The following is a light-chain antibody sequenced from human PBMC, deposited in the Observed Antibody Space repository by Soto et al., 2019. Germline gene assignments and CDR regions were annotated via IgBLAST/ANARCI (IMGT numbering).Light chain of an antibody. CDR2: DAS. Sequence: IQMTQSPSTLSASVGDRVTITCRASQSISSWLAWYQQKPGKAPKLLIYDASSLESGVPSRFSGSGSGTEFTLTISSLQPDGFATYYCQQYNSYSTFGPGTKVDIK. J-gene: IGKJ3*01. CDR1: QSISSW. V-gene: IGKV1-5*01. CDR3: QQYNSYST.